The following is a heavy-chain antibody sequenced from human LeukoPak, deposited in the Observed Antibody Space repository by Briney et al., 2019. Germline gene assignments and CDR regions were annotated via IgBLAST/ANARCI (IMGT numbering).Heavy chain of an antibody. Sequence: GGSLRLSCAAPGFTFNSYWMHWVRQAPGKGLVWVSRINSDGSGTSDADFVKGRFTISRDNSKNTLYLQMNSLRAEDTAMYYCVRDRLTNDAFDIWGQGTMVTVSS. CDR2: INSDGSGT. CDR1: GFTFNSYW. D-gene: IGHD2-8*01. V-gene: IGHV3-74*01. CDR3: VRDRLTNDAFDI. J-gene: IGHJ3*02.